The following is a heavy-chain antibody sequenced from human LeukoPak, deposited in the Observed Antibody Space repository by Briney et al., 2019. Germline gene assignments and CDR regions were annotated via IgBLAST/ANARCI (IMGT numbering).Heavy chain of an antibody. CDR2: IFHSGST. J-gene: IGHJ6*04. CDR1: GGSISSSNW. CDR3: ARNQMTTVTGFYYYGMDV. D-gene: IGHD4-17*01. Sequence: PSETLSLTCAVSGGSISSSNWWSWVRQPPGKGLEGIGEIFHSGSTNYNPSLQSRVTISVDESKNQFSLKLSSVTAADTAVYYCARNQMTTVTGFYYYGMDVWGKGTTVTVSS. V-gene: IGHV4-4*02.